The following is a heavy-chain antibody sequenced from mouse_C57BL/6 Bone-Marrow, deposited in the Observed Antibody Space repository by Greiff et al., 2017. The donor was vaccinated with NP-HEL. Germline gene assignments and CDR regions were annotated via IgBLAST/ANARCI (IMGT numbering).Heavy chain of an antibody. Sequence: VQLQQPGAELVMPGASVKLSCKASGYTFTSYWMHWVKQRPGQGLEWIGEIDPSDSYTNYNQKFKGKSTLTVDKSSSTAYMQLSSLTSEDSAVYYCAVGYYVRFAYWGQGTLVTVSA. J-gene: IGHJ3*01. CDR2: IDPSDSYT. CDR3: AVGYYVRFAY. D-gene: IGHD2-3*01. CDR1: GYTFTSYW. V-gene: IGHV1-69*01.